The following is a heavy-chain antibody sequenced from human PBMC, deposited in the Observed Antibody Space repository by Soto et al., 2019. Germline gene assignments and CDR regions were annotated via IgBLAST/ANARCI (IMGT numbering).Heavy chain of an antibody. CDR2: ISAYNGNT. J-gene: IGHJ4*02. V-gene: IGHV1-18*04. Sequence: ASVKVSCKASGYTFTSYGISWVRQAPGQGXEWMGWISAYNGNTNYAQKLQGRVTMTTDTSTSTAYMELRSLRSDDTAVYYCARDGQDCSGGSCYYFLDYWGQGSLVTVYS. D-gene: IGHD2-15*01. CDR3: ARDGQDCSGGSCYYFLDY. CDR1: GYTFTSYG.